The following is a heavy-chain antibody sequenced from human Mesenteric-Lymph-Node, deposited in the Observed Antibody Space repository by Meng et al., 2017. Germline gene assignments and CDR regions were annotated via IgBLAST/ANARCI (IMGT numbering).Heavy chain of an antibody. CDR2: ISSSSYI. J-gene: IGHJ4*02. CDR1: GFTFSSYS. D-gene: IGHD1-26*01. Sequence: GESLKISCAASGFTFSSYSMNWVRQAPGKGLEWVSSISSSSYIYYADSAKGRFTNTRDNAQNSLYLQMNSLGAEDTAVYYCARTLSGSYPYYFDYWGQGTLVTVSS. CDR3: ARTLSGSYPYYFDY. V-gene: IGHV3-21*01.